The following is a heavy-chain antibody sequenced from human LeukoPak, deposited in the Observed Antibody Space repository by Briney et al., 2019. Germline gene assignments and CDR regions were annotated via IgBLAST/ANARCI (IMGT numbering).Heavy chain of an antibody. Sequence: GGSLRLSCEASGFTFRDYWMHWVRHAPGKGLVWVSRINGDESSRAYADSVKGRFTISRDNARNTLYLQMNSLRVEDTAIYYCARDRAESNWTYHTLFDSWGQGTPVTLSS. CDR1: GFTFRDYW. D-gene: IGHD1-7*01. CDR2: INGDESSR. J-gene: IGHJ4*02. CDR3: ARDRAESNWTYHTLFDS. V-gene: IGHV3-74*01.